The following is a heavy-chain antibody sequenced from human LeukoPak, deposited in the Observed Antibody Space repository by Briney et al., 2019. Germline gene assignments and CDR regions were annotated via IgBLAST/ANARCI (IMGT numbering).Heavy chain of an antibody. CDR2: ISGSGGST. J-gene: IGHJ4*02. CDR3: AKDRNYGHYDY. Sequence: GASLRLSCAASGFTFSSYAMSWVRQAPGKGLEWVSAISGSGGSTYYADSVKGRFAISRDNSKNTLYLQMNSLRAEDTAVYYCAKDRNYGHYDYWGQGTLVTVSS. D-gene: IGHD3-10*01. CDR1: GFTFSSYA. V-gene: IGHV3-23*01.